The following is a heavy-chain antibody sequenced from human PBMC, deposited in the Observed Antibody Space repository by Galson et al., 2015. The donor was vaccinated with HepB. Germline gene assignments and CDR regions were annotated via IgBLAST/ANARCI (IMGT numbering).Heavy chain of an antibody. CDR3: STIFDSPSDSPSDS. D-gene: IGHD3-3*01. J-gene: IGHJ4*02. CDR2: IENDGTET. Sequence: SLRLSCAASGFTLRNHWMHWVRQAPGKGLMWVSRIENDGTETSYADSVKGRFTISRDNGRNTLYLQMNSLRAEDKAIYYCSTIFDSPSDSPSDSWGQGALVTVSS. CDR1: GFTLRNHW. V-gene: IGHV3-74*01.